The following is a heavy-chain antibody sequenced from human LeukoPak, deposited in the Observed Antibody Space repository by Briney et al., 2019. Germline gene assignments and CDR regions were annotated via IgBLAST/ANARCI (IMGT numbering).Heavy chain of an antibody. Sequence: GESLKISCKGSGHSFTSYWIGWVRQMPGKGLEWMGIIFPFDSDTRYSPSFQGQVTFSADKSINTAYLQWSSLKASDTAMYYCARRYCSSTSCYYMDVWGKGTTVTVSS. D-gene: IGHD2-2*01. J-gene: IGHJ6*03. CDR1: GHSFTSYW. CDR2: IFPFDSDT. CDR3: ARRYCSSTSCYYMDV. V-gene: IGHV5-51*01.